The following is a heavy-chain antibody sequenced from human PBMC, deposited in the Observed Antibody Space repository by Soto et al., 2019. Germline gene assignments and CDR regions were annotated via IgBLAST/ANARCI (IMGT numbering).Heavy chain of an antibody. Sequence: QVQLVQSGAEVKKPGSSVKVSCKASGGTFSSYTISWVRQAPGQGLEWMGRIIPILGIANYAQKCHGRVTITADKSTSTAYMELSSLRSEDTAVYYCAREPQNYYYYGMDVWGQGTTVTVSS. CDR2: IIPILGIA. CDR3: AREPQNYYYYGMDV. J-gene: IGHJ6*02. V-gene: IGHV1-69*08. CDR1: GGTFSSYT.